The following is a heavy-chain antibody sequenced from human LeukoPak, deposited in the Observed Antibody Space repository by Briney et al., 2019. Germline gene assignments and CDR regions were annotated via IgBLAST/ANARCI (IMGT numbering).Heavy chain of an antibody. V-gene: IGHV1-24*01. D-gene: IGHD5-24*01. CDR1: GYTLTELS. CDR3: ARDNSVRDEAWWFNP. Sequence: ASVKVSCKVSGYTLTELSMHWVRQAPGKGLEWMGGFDPEDGETIYAQKFQGRVTMTEDTSTDTAYMELSSLRSEDTAAYYCARDNSVRDEAWWFNPWGQGTLVTVSS. J-gene: IGHJ5*02. CDR2: FDPEDGET.